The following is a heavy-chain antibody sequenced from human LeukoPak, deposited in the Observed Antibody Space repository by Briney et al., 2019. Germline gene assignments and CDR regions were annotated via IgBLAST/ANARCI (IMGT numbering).Heavy chain of an antibody. D-gene: IGHD3-22*01. CDR2: IKQDGSEK. CDR3: ARWYYDSSGSAGYYYYGMDV. J-gene: IGHJ6*02. CDR1: GFTFSSYW. V-gene: IGHV3-7*01. Sequence: GGSLRLSCAASGFTFSSYWMSWVRQAPGKGLEWVANIKQDGSEKYYVDSVKGRFTISRDNAKNSLYLQMNSLRAEDTAVYYCARWYYDSSGSAGYYYYGMDVWGQGTTVTVSS.